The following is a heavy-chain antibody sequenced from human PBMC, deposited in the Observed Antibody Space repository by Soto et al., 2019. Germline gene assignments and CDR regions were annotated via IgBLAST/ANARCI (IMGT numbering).Heavy chain of an antibody. CDR2: VSGRGRFT. CDR1: GLPFSSYA. Sequence: EVQLLDSGGGLVQPGGSLRISCAASGLPFSSYAMGWVRQAPGKGLEWVSSVSGRGRFTFYADSVKGRFTISRDNSKNTLYLQMNSLRVDDTAVYYCARGLHGYSKSYWGQGTLVTVSS. V-gene: IGHV3-23*01. CDR3: ARGLHGYSKSY. J-gene: IGHJ4*02. D-gene: IGHD2-15*01.